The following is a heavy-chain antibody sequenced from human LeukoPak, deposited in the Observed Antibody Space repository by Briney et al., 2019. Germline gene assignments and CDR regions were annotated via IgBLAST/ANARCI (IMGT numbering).Heavy chain of an antibody. D-gene: IGHD2-21*01. V-gene: IGHV4-38-2*01. Sequence: SETLSLTXAVSGYSIRSGYYWGWIRHPPGKGLECIGSIYHSGSTYYNPSLKSRVTISVDTSKNQFSLKLSSVTAADTAVYYCARHSYYYYYYMDVWGKGTTVTVSS. CDR3: ARHSYYYYYYMDV. CDR1: GYSIRSGYY. J-gene: IGHJ6*03. CDR2: IYHSGST.